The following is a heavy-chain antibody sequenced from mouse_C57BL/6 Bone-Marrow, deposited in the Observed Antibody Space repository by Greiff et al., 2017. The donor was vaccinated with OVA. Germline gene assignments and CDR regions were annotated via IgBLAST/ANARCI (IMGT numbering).Heavy chain of an antibody. D-gene: IGHD2-3*01. CDR1: GYAFSSSW. CDR2: IYPGDGDT. CDR3: AKTWLLRARDY. V-gene: IGHV1-82*01. J-gene: IGHJ4*01. Sequence: QVQLQQSGPELVKPGASVKISCKASGYAFSSSWMNWVKQRPGKGLEWIGRIYPGDGDTNYNGKFKGKATLTADKSSSTAYMQLSSLTSEDSAVYFCAKTWLLRARDYWGQGTSVTVSS.